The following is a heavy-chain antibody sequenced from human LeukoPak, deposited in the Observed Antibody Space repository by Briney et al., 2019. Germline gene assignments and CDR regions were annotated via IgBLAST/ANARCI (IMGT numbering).Heavy chain of an antibody. CDR1: GYTFTGYY. Sequence: ASVKVSCKASGYTFTGYYMHWVRQAPGQGLEWMGWINPNSGGTNYAQKLQGWVTMTRDTSISTAYMELSRLRSDDTAVYYCARGCSGGSCYPKDAFDIWGQGTMVTVSS. CDR3: ARGCSGGSCYPKDAFDI. J-gene: IGHJ3*02. CDR2: INPNSGGT. V-gene: IGHV1-2*04. D-gene: IGHD2-15*01.